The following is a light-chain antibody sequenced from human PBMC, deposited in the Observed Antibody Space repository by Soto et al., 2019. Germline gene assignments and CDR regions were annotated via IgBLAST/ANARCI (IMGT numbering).Light chain of an antibody. CDR1: QGINNW. J-gene: IGKJ1*01. CDR2: AAS. Sequence: DIQMTQSPSSVSASVGDRVTITCRASQGINNWLAWYQQKPGKAPKLLIYAASNLQSGVPSRFSGSASGTDFTLTISSLQPEDFATYYCQQANSSPRTFGQGTKVDIK. CDR3: QQANSSPRT. V-gene: IGKV1-12*01.